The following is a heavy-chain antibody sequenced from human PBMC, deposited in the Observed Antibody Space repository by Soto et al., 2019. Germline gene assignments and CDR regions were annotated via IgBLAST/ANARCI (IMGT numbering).Heavy chain of an antibody. CDR1: GGSFSAYY. V-gene: IGHV4-34*12. J-gene: IGHJ6*02. D-gene: IGHD3-10*02. CDR2: IFHSGSA. CDR3: ARYTFGHDREYHYAMDV. Sequence: PSETLSLTCAVYGGSFSAYYWSWIRQPPGKGLEWIGYIFHSGSAYYNPSLKSRVTISVDTSKNQFSLKLTSVTAADTAVFYCARYTFGHDREYHYAMDVWGQGTTVTVSS.